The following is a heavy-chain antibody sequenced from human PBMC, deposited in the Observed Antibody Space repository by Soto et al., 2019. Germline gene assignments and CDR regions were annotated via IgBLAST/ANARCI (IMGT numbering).Heavy chain of an antibody. Sequence: ASVKVSCKASGYTFTGYYMHWVRQAPGQGLEWMGWINPNSGGTNYAQKFQGWVTMTRDTSISTAYMELSRLRSEDTAVYYCARDYLRRARSSIAVAGQLGDWGQRTLVTVSS. D-gene: IGHD6-19*01. CDR3: ARDYLRRARSSIAVAGQLGD. V-gene: IGHV1-2*04. CDR2: INPNSGGT. CDR1: GYTFTGYY. J-gene: IGHJ4*02.